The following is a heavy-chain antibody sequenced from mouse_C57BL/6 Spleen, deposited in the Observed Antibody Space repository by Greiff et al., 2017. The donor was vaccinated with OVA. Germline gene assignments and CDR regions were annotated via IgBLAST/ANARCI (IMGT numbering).Heavy chain of an antibody. J-gene: IGHJ3*01. D-gene: IGHD2-2*01. Sequence: QVQLQQSGAELVKPGASVKISCKASGYAFSSYWMNWVKQRPGKGLGWIGKIYPGDGDTNYNGKFKGKATLTADKSSSTAYMQLSSLTSEDSAVDVGARVYGYGGAWFAYWGQGTLVTVSA. CDR2: IYPGDGDT. CDR1: GYAFSSYW. V-gene: IGHV1-80*01. CDR3: ARVYGYGGAWFAY.